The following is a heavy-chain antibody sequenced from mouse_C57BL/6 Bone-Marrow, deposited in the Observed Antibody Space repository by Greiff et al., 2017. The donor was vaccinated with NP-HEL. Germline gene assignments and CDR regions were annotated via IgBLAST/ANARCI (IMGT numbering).Heavy chain of an antibody. J-gene: IGHJ3*01. CDR1: GYTFTSYG. D-gene: IGHD1-1*01. V-gene: IGHV1-81*01. Sequence: QVQLKESGAELARPGASVKLSCKASGYTFTSYGISWVKQRTGQGLEWIGEIYPRSGNTYYNEKFKGKATLTADKSSSTAYMELRSLTSEDSAVYFCARLEYYGSSSFAYWGQGTLVTVSA. CDR2: IYPRSGNT. CDR3: ARLEYYGSSSFAY.